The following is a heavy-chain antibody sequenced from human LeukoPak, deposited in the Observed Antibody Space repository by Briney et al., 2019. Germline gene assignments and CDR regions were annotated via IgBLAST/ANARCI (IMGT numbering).Heavy chain of an antibody. CDR2: ISWNSGSI. J-gene: IGHJ3*02. CDR3: ATTYYDFWSGYPLDAFDI. D-gene: IGHD3-3*01. CDR1: GFAFDDYA. V-gene: IGHV3-9*01. Sequence: GGSLRLSCAASGFAFDDYAMHWVRQAPGKGLEWVSGISWNSGSIGYADSVKGRFTISRDNAKNTLYLQMNSLRAEDTAVYYCATTYYDFWSGYPLDAFDIWGQGTMVTVSS.